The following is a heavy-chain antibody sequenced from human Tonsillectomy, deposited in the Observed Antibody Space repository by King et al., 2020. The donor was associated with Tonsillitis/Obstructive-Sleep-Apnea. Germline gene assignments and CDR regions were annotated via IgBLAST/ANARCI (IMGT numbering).Heavy chain of an antibody. J-gene: IGHJ4*02. Sequence: VQLVESGGGVVQPGRSLRLSCAASGFTFSNYAMHWVRQAPGKGLEWVAVISYDGSNKYYADSVKGRFTISRDNSKNTLYMQMDSLRAEDTVVYYCASDRAMTTVSYFVYWGQRTLVTVSS. CDR2: ISYDGSNK. D-gene: IGHD4-17*01. CDR1: GFTFSNYA. CDR3: ASDRAMTTVSYFVY. V-gene: IGHV3-30*04.